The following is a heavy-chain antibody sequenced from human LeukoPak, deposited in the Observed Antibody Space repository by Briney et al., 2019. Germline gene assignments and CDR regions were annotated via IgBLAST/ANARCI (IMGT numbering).Heavy chain of an antibody. V-gene: IGHV4-34*01. D-gene: IGHD3-22*01. Sequence: SETLSLTCAVYGGSSRGYYWTWIRQPPGKGLEWIGEINQSGSTKYNPSLKSRATILLDTSKNQFSLKLRSVTAADTAVYYCATGPDYYNSSSYYSHYWGQGTLVTVSS. CDR1: GGSSRGYY. CDR3: ATGPDYYNSSSYYSHY. CDR2: INQSGST. J-gene: IGHJ4*02.